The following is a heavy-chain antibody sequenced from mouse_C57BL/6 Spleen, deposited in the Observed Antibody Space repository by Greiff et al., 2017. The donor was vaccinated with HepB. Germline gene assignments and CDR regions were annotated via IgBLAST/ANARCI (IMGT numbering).Heavy chain of an antibody. CDR3: TGRVVAPYYFDY. V-gene: IGHV6-3*01. D-gene: IGHD1-1*01. CDR1: GFTFSNYW. Sequence: EVKVEESGGGLVQPGGSMKLSCVASGFTFSNYWMNWVRQSPEKGLEWVAQIRLKSDNYATHYAESVKGRFTISRDDSKSSVYLQMNNLRAEDTGIYYCTGRVVAPYYFDYWGQGTTLTVSS. J-gene: IGHJ2*01. CDR2: IRLKSDNYAT.